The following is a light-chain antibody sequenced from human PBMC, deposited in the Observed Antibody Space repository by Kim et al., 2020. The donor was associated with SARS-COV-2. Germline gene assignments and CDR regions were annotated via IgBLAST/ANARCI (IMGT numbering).Light chain of an antibody. J-gene: IGLJ1*01. V-gene: IGLV3-19*01. CDR2: GKN. Sequence: SSELTQDPAVSVALGRTVRITCQGDSLRSYYASWYQQKPGQAPVLVIYGKNNRPSGIPERFSGSSSGNTASLTITGAQADAEADSYCKSRDSSGNHSVFG. CDR3: KSRDSSGNHSV. CDR1: SLRSYY.